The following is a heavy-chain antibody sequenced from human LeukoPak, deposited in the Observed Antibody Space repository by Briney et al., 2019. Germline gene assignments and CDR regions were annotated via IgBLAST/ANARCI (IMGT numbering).Heavy chain of an antibody. Sequence: PGGSLRLSCAASGFTFSDYYMSWIRQALGKGLEWVSYISSSGNTIYYADSVKGRFTISRDNAKNSLYLQMNSLRAEDTAVYYCARFKRGSSGYSFDYWGQGTLVTVSS. CDR3: ARFKRGSSGYSFDY. CDR2: ISSSGNTI. J-gene: IGHJ4*02. V-gene: IGHV3-11*01. CDR1: GFTFSDYY. D-gene: IGHD3-22*01.